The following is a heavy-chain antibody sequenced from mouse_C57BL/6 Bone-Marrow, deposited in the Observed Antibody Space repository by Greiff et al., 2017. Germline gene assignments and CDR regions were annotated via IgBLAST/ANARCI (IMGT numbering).Heavy chain of an antibody. Sequence: QVQLKESGPELVKPGASVKISCKASGYTFTDYYINWVKQRPGQGLEWIGWIFPGSGSTYYNEKFKGKATLTVDKSSSTAYMLLSSLTSEDSAVYFCATMVTTTGYYFDYWGQGTTLTVSS. D-gene: IGHD2-2*01. CDR3: ATMVTTTGYYFDY. CDR2: IFPGSGST. V-gene: IGHV1-75*01. CDR1: GYTFTDYY. J-gene: IGHJ2*01.